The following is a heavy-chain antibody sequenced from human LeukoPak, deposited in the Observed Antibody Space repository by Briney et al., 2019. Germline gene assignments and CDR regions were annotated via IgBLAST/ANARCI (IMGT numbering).Heavy chain of an antibody. CDR3: ARSGQYSSSLDY. D-gene: IGHD6-6*01. Sequence: KPSETLSLTCTVSGGSINFYYWSWIRQPPGKGLEWIGYIYYSGSTDYNPSLKSRVTISVDTSKNQFSLKLSSVTAADTAVYYCARSGQYSSSLDYWGQGTLVTVSS. V-gene: IGHV4-59*01. CDR2: IYYSGST. J-gene: IGHJ4*02. CDR1: GGSINFYY.